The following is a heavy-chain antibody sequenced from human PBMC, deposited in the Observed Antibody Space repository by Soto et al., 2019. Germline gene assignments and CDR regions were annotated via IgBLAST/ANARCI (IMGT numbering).Heavy chain of an antibody. V-gene: IGHV1-3*01. Sequence: VASVKVSCKTSGYTFTNYVVDWVRQAPGQGLEWMGWINSGNGNTKYSEKFQGRVTITRDTSASTAYMELNSLTSEDTAVYYCAGGLTIFGVVIGYWGQGTLVTVSS. CDR1: GYTFTNYV. D-gene: IGHD3-3*01. CDR2: INSGNGNT. CDR3: AGGLTIFGVVIGY. J-gene: IGHJ4*02.